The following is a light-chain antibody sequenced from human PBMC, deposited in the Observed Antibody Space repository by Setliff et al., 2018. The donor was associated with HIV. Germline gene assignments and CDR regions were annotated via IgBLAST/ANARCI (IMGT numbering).Light chain of an antibody. J-gene: IGLJ1*01. CDR3: CSYAGSSALYV. Sequence: QSVLTQPASVSGSPGPSITISCTGTSSDVGGYNYVSWYQQHPGKAPKLMIYDVSKRPSGVSNRFSGSKSGNTASLTISGLQAEDEADYYCCSYAGSSALYVFGIGTKV. CDR1: SSDVGGYNY. V-gene: IGLV2-23*02. CDR2: DVS.